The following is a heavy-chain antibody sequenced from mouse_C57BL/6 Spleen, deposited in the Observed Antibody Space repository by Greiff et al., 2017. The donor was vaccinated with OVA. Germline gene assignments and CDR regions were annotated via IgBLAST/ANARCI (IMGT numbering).Heavy chain of an antibody. J-gene: IGHJ3*01. CDR2: IWGVGST. V-gene: IGHV2-6*01. CDR1: GFSLTSYG. CDR3: ASGYYGSSFAY. Sequence: QVQLKESGPGLVAPSQSLSITCTVSGFSLTSYGVDWVRQSPGKGLEWLGVIWGVGSTNYNSALKSRLSISKDNSKSQVFLKMNSLQTDDTAMYYCASGYYGSSFAYWGQGTLVTVSA. D-gene: IGHD1-1*01.